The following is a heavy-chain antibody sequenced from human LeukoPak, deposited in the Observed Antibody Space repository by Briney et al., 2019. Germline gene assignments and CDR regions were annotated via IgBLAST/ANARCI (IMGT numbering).Heavy chain of an antibody. CDR3: ARVANYYDSSGPFDY. D-gene: IGHD3-22*01. Sequence: ASVKVSCKASGYTFTGYYMHWVRQAPGQGLEWMGWINPTSGDTNYLQKFQGRVIMTRDTSISTAYMDLSSLRSDDAAVYYCARVANYYDSSGPFDYWGQGTLVTVSS. CDR2: INPTSGDT. CDR1: GYTFTGYY. V-gene: IGHV1-2*02. J-gene: IGHJ4*02.